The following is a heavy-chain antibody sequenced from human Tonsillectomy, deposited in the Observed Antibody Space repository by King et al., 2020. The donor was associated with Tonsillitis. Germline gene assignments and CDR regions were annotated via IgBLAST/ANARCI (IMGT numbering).Heavy chain of an antibody. Sequence: VQLVESGGGLVKPGGSLRLSCAASGFTVSDHHMSWIRQAPGRGLEYISYISRGGLIIKYADSVKGRFTISRDNAKNSLYLQMDSLRVEDAAVYYCARDDYDINSVWYFDLWGRGTLVTVSS. V-gene: IGHV3-11*01. D-gene: IGHD3-22*01. CDR3: ARDDYDINSVWYFDL. CDR2: ISRGGLII. CDR1: GFTVSDHH. J-gene: IGHJ2*01.